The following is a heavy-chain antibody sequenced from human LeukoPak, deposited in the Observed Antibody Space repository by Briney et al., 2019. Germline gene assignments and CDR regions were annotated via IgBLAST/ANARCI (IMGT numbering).Heavy chain of an antibody. V-gene: IGHV3-53*01. CDR1: GLTVSSNY. J-gene: IGHJ6*04. CDR2: IYSGGST. D-gene: IGHD6-19*01. CDR3: AREFEVAGLAMDV. Sequence: PGGSLRLSCAASGLTVSSNYMSWVRQAPGKGLEWVSVIYSGGSTYYAESVKGRFTISRDNSKNTLYLQMKGLRAEDTAVYYCAREFEVAGLAMDVWGKGTTVTVSS.